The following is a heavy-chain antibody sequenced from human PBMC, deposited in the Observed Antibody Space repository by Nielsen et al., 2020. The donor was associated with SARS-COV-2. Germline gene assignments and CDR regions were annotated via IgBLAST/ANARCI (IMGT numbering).Heavy chain of an antibody. CDR1: GFTFSSYS. CDR2: ISSSSSYI. D-gene: IGHD5-18*01. Sequence: GGSLRLSCAASGFTFSSYSMNWVRQAPGKGLEWVSSISSSSSYIYYADSVKGRFTISRDNAKNSLYLQMNSLRAEDTAVYYCATYWRYSSFFDYWGQGILVTVSS. J-gene: IGHJ4*02. V-gene: IGHV3-21*04. CDR3: ATYWRYSSFFDY.